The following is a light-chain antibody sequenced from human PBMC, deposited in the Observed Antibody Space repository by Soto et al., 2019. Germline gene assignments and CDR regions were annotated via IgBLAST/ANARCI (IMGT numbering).Light chain of an antibody. Sequence: QSALTQPASVSGSPGQSITISCIETTSDFGTKKFFSWYQQQPGKAPKLIIYEGTKRPSGVSSRFSGSKSGNTASLTVSGLQSDDEADYFCCLSTSFFSFFGGGTKVTVL. CDR3: CLSTSFFSF. CDR1: TSDFGTKKF. J-gene: IGLJ2*01. CDR2: EGT. V-gene: IGLV2-23*01.